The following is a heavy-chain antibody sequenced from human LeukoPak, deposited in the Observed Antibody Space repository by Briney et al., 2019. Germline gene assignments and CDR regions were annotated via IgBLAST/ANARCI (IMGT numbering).Heavy chain of an antibody. Sequence: GGSLRLSCAASGFTFSSCAMSWVRQAPGKGLEWVSAISGSGGSTYYADSVKGRFTISRDNSKNTLYLQMNSLRAEDTAVYYCAKGPQWLVLGYFDYWGQGTLVTVSS. CDR2: ISGSGGST. D-gene: IGHD6-19*01. J-gene: IGHJ4*02. CDR1: GFTFSSCA. V-gene: IGHV3-23*01. CDR3: AKGPQWLVLGYFDY.